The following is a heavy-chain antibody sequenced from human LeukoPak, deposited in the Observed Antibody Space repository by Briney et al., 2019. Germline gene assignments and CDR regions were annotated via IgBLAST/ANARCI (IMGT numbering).Heavy chain of an antibody. CDR3: ARGERGP. J-gene: IGHJ5*02. CDR2: IVSDGTTT. Sequence: GGPLRLSCSASGFTFNDYALHWVRQAPGKGPVWLSHIVSDGTTTAYADSVKGRFTISRDNAKNTLYLQMNSLRIGDTAVYYCARGERGPWGQGTLVFVSS. CDR1: GFTFNDYA. V-gene: IGHV3-74*01. D-gene: IGHD1-26*01.